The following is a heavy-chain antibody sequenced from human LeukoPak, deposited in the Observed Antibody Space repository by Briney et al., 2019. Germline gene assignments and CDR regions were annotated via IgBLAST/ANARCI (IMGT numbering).Heavy chain of an antibody. CDR1: GGSMITNDW. D-gene: IGHD3-3*01. Sequence: SGTLSLTCAVSGGSMITNDWWSWVRQPPGKGLEWIGEINHSGSTNYNPSLKGRVTISVDTSKNQFSLKLSSVTAADTAVYYCARGDDFWSGYTFDYWGQGTLVTVSS. CDR3: ARGDDFWSGYTFDY. J-gene: IGHJ4*02. CDR2: INHSGST. V-gene: IGHV4-4*02.